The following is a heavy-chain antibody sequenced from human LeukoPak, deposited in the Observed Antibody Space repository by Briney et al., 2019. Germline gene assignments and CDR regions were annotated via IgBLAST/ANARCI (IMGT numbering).Heavy chain of an antibody. CDR3: ARVDYYDSSGYYSWYFDY. J-gene: IGHJ4*02. Sequence: ASVKVSCKASGYTFTSYYMHWVRQAPGQGLEWMGIINPSGGSTSYAQKFQGRVTMTRDISTSTVYMELSSLRSEDTAVYYCARVDYYDSSGYYSWYFDYWGQGTLVTVSS. CDR1: GYTFTSYY. D-gene: IGHD3-22*01. CDR2: INPSGGST. V-gene: IGHV1-46*01.